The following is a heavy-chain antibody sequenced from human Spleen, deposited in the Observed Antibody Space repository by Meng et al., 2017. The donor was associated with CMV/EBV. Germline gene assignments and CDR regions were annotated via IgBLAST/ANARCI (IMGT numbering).Heavy chain of an antibody. D-gene: IGHD3-10*01. J-gene: IGHJ4*02. CDR3: ARVRGSGSEDY. Sequence: CTVSGGPIKNPHYYWSWNRHQPGKGLEWLGYSYYTGAYYNPSLASRIFISLDSSNNRYSLTLRDVTAADTALYFCARVRGSGSEDYWGPGTLVTVSS. CDR1: GGPIKNPHYY. V-gene: IGHV4-31*03. CDR2: SYYTGA.